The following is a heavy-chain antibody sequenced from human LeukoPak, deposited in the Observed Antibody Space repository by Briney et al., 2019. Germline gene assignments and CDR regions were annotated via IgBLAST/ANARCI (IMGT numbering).Heavy chain of an antibody. V-gene: IGHV3-7*01. Sequence: PGGSLRLSCAASGFTFSNYAMSWVRQAPGQGLEWVANINQDGSEKYYLDSAKGRFTISRDNARNSLYLQVNSLRAEDTAVYYCAKVGTTPSYYYYYYMDVWGKGTTVTISS. D-gene: IGHD1-14*01. J-gene: IGHJ6*03. CDR1: GFTFSNYA. CDR3: AKVGTTPSYYYYYYMDV. CDR2: INQDGSEK.